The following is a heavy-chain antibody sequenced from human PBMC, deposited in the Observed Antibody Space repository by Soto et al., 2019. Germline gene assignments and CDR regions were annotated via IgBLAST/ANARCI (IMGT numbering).Heavy chain of an antibody. J-gene: IGHJ4*02. CDR1: GFTFSSYS. D-gene: IGHD3-10*01. CDR2: ISSSSSTI. CDR3: ARSNYYGSPGDFDY. Sequence: EVQLVESGGGLVQPGGSLRLSCAASGFTFSSYSMNWVRQAPGKGLEWVSYISSSSSTIYYADSVKGRFTISRDNAKNSLYLRMNSLGAEDTAVYYCARSNYYGSPGDFDYWGEGTLVTVSS. V-gene: IGHV3-48*01.